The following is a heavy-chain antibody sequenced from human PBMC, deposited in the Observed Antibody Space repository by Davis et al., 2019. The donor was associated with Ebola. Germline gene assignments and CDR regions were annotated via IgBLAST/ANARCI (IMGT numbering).Heavy chain of an antibody. V-gene: IGHV1-3*01. CDR2: INAGNGNT. D-gene: IGHD3-16*02. CDR3: AKDEGPLRLGELSLSDHYFDY. J-gene: IGHJ4*02. CDR1: GYTFTSYA. Sequence: AASVKVSCKASGYTFTSYAMHWVRQAPGQRLEWMGWINAGNGNTKYSQKFQGRVTITRDTSASTAYMELSSLRSDDTAVYYCAKDEGPLRLGELSLSDHYFDYWGQGTLVTVSS.